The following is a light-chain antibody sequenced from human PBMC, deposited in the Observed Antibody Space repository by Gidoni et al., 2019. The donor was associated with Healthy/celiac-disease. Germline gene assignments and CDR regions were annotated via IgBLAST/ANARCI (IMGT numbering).Light chain of an antibody. CDR1: NIGSKS. CDR3: QVWDSSSDHVV. V-gene: IGLV3-21*02. Sequence: SSVLTQPPSVSVHPGQTARITCGGNNIGSKSVAWYQQKPGQAPVLVVYEDSDRPSGLPERFSGSNSGNTATLTISRVEAGDEADYYCQVWDSSSDHVVFGGGTKLTVL. CDR2: EDS. J-gene: IGLJ2*01.